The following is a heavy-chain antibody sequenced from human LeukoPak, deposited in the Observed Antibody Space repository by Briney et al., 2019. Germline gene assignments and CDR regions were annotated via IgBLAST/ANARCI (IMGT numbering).Heavy chain of an antibody. CDR3: ARQGEQWLDYFDY. V-gene: IGHV4-39*01. Sequence: PSETLSLTCTVSDGSISSSSYYWGWIRQPPGKGLEWIGSIYYSGSTYYNPSLKSRVTISVDTSKNQFSLKLSSVTAADTAVYYCARQGEQWLDYFDYWGQGTLVTVSS. D-gene: IGHD6-19*01. J-gene: IGHJ4*02. CDR2: IYYSGST. CDR1: DGSISSSSYY.